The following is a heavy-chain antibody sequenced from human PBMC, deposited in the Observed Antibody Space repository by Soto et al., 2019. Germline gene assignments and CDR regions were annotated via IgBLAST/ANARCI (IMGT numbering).Heavy chain of an antibody. CDR2: INPNSGGT. J-gene: IGHJ6*02. D-gene: IGHD1-20*01. CDR1: GYTFTGYY. CDR3: AICRWGIPGTNYYYYYGMDV. Sequence: ASVKVSCKASGYTFTGYYMHWVRQAPGQGLEWMGWINPNSGGTNYAQKFQGRVTMTRDTSISTAYMELSRLRSDDTAVYYCAICRWGIPGTNYYYYYGMDVWGQGTTVTVSS. V-gene: IGHV1-2*02.